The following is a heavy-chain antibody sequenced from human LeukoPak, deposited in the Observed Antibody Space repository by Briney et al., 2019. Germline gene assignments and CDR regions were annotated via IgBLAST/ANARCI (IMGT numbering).Heavy chain of an antibody. CDR2: IIPILGIA. V-gene: IGHV1-69*04. D-gene: IGHD2-15*01. J-gene: IGHJ6*02. Sequence: ASVKVSCKASGGTFSSYAISWVRQAPGQGLEWMGRIIPILGIANYAQKFQGRVTITADKSTSTAYMELSSLRSEDTAVYYCARDPTRVFGYYYGMDVWGQGTTVTVSS. CDR1: GGTFSSYA. CDR3: ARDPTRVFGYYYGMDV.